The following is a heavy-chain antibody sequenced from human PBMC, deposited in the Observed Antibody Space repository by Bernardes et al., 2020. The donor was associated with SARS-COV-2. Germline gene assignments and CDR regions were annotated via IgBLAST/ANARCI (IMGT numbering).Heavy chain of an antibody. D-gene: IGHD5-18*01. CDR1: GFTFSSSV. CDR2: ISTGGSTK. J-gene: IGHJ4*02. Sequence: GGSLRLSCAASGFTFSSSVMNWVRQAPGKGLEWVSYISTGGSTKYYADSVKGRFTISRDNAKNSLYLQMNSLRAEDTAVYYCAREYTYGFDSWGQGTLVTV. V-gene: IGHV3-48*03. CDR3: AREYTYGFDS.